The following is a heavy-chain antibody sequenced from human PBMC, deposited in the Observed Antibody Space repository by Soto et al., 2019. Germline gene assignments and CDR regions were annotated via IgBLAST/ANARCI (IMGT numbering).Heavy chain of an antibody. J-gene: IGHJ4*02. Sequence: GGSLRLSCAASGFTFSSYAMTWVRQAPGKGLEWVSAISGGGDSTYSAASVKGRFAISGDNSKNTLYLQMSSLRAEDTAVYYCAKGYGSGSYSGFDYWGQGTLVTVSS. CDR1: GFTFSSYA. D-gene: IGHD3-10*01. CDR2: ISGGGDST. V-gene: IGHV3-23*01. CDR3: AKGYGSGSYSGFDY.